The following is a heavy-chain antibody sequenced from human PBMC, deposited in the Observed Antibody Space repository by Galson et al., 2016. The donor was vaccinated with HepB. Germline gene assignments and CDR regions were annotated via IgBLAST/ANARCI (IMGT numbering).Heavy chain of an antibody. V-gene: IGHV5-51*01. CDR2: IYPCNSHT. D-gene: IGHD2-2*01. CDR1: GYSITVFW. CDR3: AAQGGTSFGH. J-gene: IGHJ1*01. Sequence: QSGAEVKKPGETLQLSFKASGYSITVFWIGCVRQMPGKGLELMGIIYPCNSHTLYSPTFRDQVTISADKSITTAYQQWNTLRASDTAMYYCAAQGGTSFGHGGQGTLVTVSS.